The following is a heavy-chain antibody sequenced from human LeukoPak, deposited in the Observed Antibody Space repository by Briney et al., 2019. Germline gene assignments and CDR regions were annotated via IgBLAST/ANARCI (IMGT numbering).Heavy chain of an antibody. CDR3: ARDYSGEWGQLTGCWFDP. CDR2: INPSGDFR. V-gene: IGHV1-46*01. Sequence: ASVKVSCKASGYTFGTHWMHWVRQAPGQGLEWMAIINPSGDFRSYAQKFQGRLTVTRDMSTRTVYMELSDLRPEDTAVYYCARDYSGEWGQLTGCWFDPWGQGTLVIVSS. J-gene: IGHJ5*02. D-gene: IGHD3-16*01. CDR1: GYTFGTHW.